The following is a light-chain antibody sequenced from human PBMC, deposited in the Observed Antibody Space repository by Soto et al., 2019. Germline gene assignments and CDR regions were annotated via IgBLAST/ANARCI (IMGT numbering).Light chain of an antibody. CDR3: QQRGNWPRT. J-gene: IGKJ1*01. CDR2: DAS. CDR1: QSVGSY. Sequence: DNLITQCAAALSLSPGERATLSCRASQSVGSYLAWYQHKPGQAPRLLIYDASNRDTGIPARFSGMWSWTDFTLPVSCLVTDDVVANFCQQRGNWPRTFGQGTKVDI. V-gene: IGKV3-11*01.